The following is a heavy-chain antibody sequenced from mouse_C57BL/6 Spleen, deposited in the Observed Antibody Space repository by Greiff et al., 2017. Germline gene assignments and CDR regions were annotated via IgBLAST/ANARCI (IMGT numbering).Heavy chain of an antibody. CDR3: TTWGVTRVYYFDY. CDR1: GFNIKDDY. D-gene: IGHD2-3*01. Sequence: EVQLQQSGAELVRPGASVKLSCTASGFNIKDDYMHWVKQRPEQGLEWIGWIDPENGDPEYASKFQGKATITADTSSNTAYLQLSSLTSEDTAVYYCTTWGVTRVYYFDYWGQGTTLTVSS. V-gene: IGHV14-4*01. CDR2: IDPENGDP. J-gene: IGHJ2*01.